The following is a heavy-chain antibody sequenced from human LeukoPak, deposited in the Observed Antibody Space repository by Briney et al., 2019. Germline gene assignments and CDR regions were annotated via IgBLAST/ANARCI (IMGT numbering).Heavy chain of an antibody. CDR3: ARRGIMVRGVIVSYYFDY. V-gene: IGHV4-39*01. CDR2: IYYSGST. D-gene: IGHD3-10*01. CDR1: GGSTSSSSYY. Sequence: SETLSLTCTVSGGSTSSSSYYWGWIRQPPGTGLEWIGSIYYSGSTYYNPSLKSRVTISVETSKNQFSLKLSSVTAAYTAVYYCARRGIMVRGVIVSYYFDYWGQGTLVTVSS. J-gene: IGHJ4*02.